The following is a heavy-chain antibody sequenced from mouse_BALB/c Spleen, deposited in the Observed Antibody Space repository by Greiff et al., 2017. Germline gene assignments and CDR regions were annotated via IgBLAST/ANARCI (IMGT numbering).Heavy chain of an antibody. CDR3: ARGERLRRGYFDV. Sequence: VQLQQSGAELVRPGTSVKVSCKASGYAFTNYLIEWVKQRPGQGLEWIGVINPGSGGTNYNEKFKGKATLTADKSSSTAYMQLSSLTSDDSAVYFCARGERLRRGYFDVWGAGTTVTVSS. J-gene: IGHJ1*01. CDR1: GYAFTNYL. CDR2: INPGSGGT. V-gene: IGHV1-54*01. D-gene: IGHD2-2*01.